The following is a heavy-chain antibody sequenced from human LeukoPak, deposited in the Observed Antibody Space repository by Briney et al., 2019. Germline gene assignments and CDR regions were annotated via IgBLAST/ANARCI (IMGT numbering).Heavy chain of an antibody. V-gene: IGHV4-59*01. Sequence: SETLSLTCTVSGGSISSYYWSWIRQPPGKGLEWIGYIYYSGSTNYNPSLKSRVTISVDTSKNQFSLKLSSVTAADTAVYYCARPGGYDAFDIWGQGTMVTVSS. CDR3: ARPGGYDAFDI. J-gene: IGHJ3*02. CDR1: GGSISSYY. D-gene: IGHD3-16*01. CDR2: IYYSGST.